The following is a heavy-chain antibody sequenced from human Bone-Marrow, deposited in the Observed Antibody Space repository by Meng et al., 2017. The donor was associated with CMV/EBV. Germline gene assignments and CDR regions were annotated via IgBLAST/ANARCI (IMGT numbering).Heavy chain of an antibody. J-gene: IGHJ5*02. V-gene: IGHV4-34*01. Sequence: GSLRLSCAVYGGSFSGYYWSWIRQPPGKGLEWIGEINHSGSTNYNPSLKSRVTISVDTSKNQFSLKLSSVTAADTAVYYCAGSTAKWELLNWFDPWGQGTLVTVSS. CDR3: AGSTAKWELLNWFDP. CDR1: GGSFSGYY. D-gene: IGHD1-26*01. CDR2: INHSGST.